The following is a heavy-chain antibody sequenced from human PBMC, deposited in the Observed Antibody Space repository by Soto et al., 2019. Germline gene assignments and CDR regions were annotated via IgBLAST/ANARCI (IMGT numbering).Heavy chain of an antibody. CDR2: IKQDGSEK. CDR3: ARDKTYYDFWSGYPYGMDV. CDR1: GFTFSSYW. Sequence: PGGSLRLSCAASGFTFSSYWMSWVRQAPGKGLEWVANIKQDGSEKYYVDTVKGRFTISRDNAKNSLYLQMNSLRAEDTAVYYCARDKTYYDFWSGYPYGMDVWGQGTTVTVSS. D-gene: IGHD3-3*01. J-gene: IGHJ6*02. V-gene: IGHV3-7*05.